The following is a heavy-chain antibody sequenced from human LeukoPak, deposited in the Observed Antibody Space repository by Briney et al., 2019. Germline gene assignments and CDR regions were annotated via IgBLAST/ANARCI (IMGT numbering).Heavy chain of an antibody. CDR2: IIPIFGTP. J-gene: IGHJ3*02. D-gene: IGHD1-26*01. Sequence: ASVKVSCKASGGTFSSFTISWVRQAPGQGLEWMGEIIPIFGTPNYAQKFQGRVTITADESTSTAYMDLSSLRSKDTAVYYCARALSGSYYPAAFDIWGQGTMVTVSS. V-gene: IGHV1-69*13. CDR1: GGTFSSFT. CDR3: ARALSGSYYPAAFDI.